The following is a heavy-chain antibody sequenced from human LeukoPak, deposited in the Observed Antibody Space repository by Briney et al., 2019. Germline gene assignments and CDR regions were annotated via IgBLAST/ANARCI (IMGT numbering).Heavy chain of an antibody. D-gene: IGHD3/OR15-3a*01. Sequence: PGGSLRHFCSASGFSLSRYWVSWVRQAPGKGLEWVANIGKDGSGNHYVDSVKGRFTISRDNANNSLYLQMHSLRADDTAVYYCARDLDYYTTDTSGPGTLVTVSS. CDR2: IGKDGSGN. V-gene: IGHV3-7*01. CDR3: ARDLDYYTTDT. J-gene: IGHJ5*02. CDR1: GFSLSRYW.